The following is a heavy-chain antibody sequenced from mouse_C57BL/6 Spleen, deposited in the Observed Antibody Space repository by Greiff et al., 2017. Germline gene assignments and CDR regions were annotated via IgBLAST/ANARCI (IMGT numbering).Heavy chain of an antibody. Sequence: EVQVVESGGGLVKPGGSLKLSCAASGFTFSDYGMHWVRQAPEKGLEWVAYISSGSSTIYYADTVKGRFTISRDNAKNTLFLQMTSLRSEDTAMYYCARDLYYGNLYAMDYWGQGTSVTVSS. CDR3: ARDLYYGNLYAMDY. D-gene: IGHD2-1*01. V-gene: IGHV5-17*01. CDR1: GFTFSDYG. J-gene: IGHJ4*01. CDR2: ISSGSSTI.